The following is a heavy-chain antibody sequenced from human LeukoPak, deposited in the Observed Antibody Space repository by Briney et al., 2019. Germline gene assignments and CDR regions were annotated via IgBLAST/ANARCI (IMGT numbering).Heavy chain of an antibody. Sequence: SETLSLTCTVSGGSISSSSYYWGWIRQPPGKGLEWIGSIYYSGSTYYNPSLKSRGTISVDTSKNQFSLKLSSVTAADTAVYYCARELGGIVGATPFDYWGQGTLVTVSS. CDR2: IYYSGST. D-gene: IGHD1-26*01. CDR3: ARELGGIVGATPFDY. CDR1: GGSISSSSYY. V-gene: IGHV4-39*07. J-gene: IGHJ4*02.